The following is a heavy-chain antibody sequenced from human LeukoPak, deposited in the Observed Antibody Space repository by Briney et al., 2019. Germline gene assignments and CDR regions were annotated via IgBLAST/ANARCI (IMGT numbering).Heavy chain of an antibody. J-gene: IGHJ4*02. CDR1: GGSFSGYY. Sequence: SETLSVTCVFYGGSFSGYYWSWMRPPPGKGLEWMGEINHSGSTNYNPSLQSRVTIPVDTSKNQFALKLSSVTAADTAVYYCARVGYDSSGYFTAPDYWGQGTLVTVSS. CDR2: INHSGST. D-gene: IGHD3-22*01. V-gene: IGHV4-34*01. CDR3: ARVGYDSSGYFTAPDY.